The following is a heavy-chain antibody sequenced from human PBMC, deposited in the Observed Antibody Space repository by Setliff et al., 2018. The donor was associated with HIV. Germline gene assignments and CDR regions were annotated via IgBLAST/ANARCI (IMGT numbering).Heavy chain of an antibody. CDR2: IYTSGST. J-gene: IGHJ6*02. V-gene: IGHV4-61*02. CDR3: ARHLTYDTIPSLTAYGLDV. CDR1: GGSISSGSYY. Sequence: PSETLSLTCTVSGGSISSGSYYWTWIRQPAGKGLEWIGRIYTSGSTKYNPSLKSRVTISVDTSKNQFSLKLSSVTAADTAVYYCARHLTYDTIPSLTAYGLDVWGQGTTVTVSS. D-gene: IGHD3-22*01.